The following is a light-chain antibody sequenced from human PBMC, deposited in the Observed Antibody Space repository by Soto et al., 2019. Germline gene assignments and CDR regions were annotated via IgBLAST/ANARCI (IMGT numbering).Light chain of an antibody. CDR2: SNN. CDR3: QSYDSSLSGLYV. CDR1: NSNIESNT. J-gene: IGLJ1*01. Sequence: QSVLTQTPSASATPGQRVTISCSGANSNIESNTIAWYQQLPGTAPKRLIHSNNQRPSGVPDRFSASKSGTSASLAISGLQSEDEADYYCQSYDSSLSGLYVFGTGTKVTVL. V-gene: IGLV1-44*01.